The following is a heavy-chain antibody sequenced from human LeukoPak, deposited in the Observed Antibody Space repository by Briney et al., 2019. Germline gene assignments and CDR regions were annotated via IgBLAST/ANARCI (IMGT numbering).Heavy chain of an antibody. Sequence: ASVKVSCKASGGTFSIYAISWVRQAPGQGLEWMGGIIPIFGTANYAQKFQGRVTITADESTSTAYMELSSLRSEDTAVYYCASGNMKAEDTIVVVPAAPPYYYYGMDVWGQGTTVTVSS. J-gene: IGHJ6*02. CDR1: GGTFSIYA. V-gene: IGHV1-69*13. D-gene: IGHD2-2*01. CDR3: ASGNMKAEDTIVVVPAAPPYYYYGMDV. CDR2: IIPIFGTA.